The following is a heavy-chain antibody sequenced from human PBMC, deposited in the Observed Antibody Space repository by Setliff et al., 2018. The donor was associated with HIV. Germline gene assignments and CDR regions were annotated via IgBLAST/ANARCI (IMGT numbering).Heavy chain of an antibody. CDR3: TSHLEHYYDFWSGHSVLSWFDP. CDR1: GFNFDSDI. V-gene: IGHV3-23*01. CDR2: ITQNAFRT. J-gene: IGHJ5*02. Sequence: PGGSLRLSCVGSGFNFDSDIMMWVRQAPGKGPEWVSAITQNAFRTSYADSVRGRFTISRDNSKNTLYLQMNNLEVEDTAVYYCTSHLEHYYDFWSGHSVLSWFDPWGQGTLVTVSS. D-gene: IGHD3-3*01.